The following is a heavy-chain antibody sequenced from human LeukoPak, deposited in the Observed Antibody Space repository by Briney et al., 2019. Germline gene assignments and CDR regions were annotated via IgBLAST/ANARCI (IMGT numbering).Heavy chain of an antibody. D-gene: IGHD2-21*01. Sequence: PGGSLSLSCAASGFTFSSYSMNWVRQAPGKGLEWVSVIYSGGSAYYADSVKGRFTISRDNSKNTLYLQMNSLRAEDTAVYYCARVAVAFPDVGDYWGQGTLVTVSS. J-gene: IGHJ4*02. CDR1: GFTFSSYS. V-gene: IGHV3-53*01. CDR2: IYSGGSA. CDR3: ARVAVAFPDVGDY.